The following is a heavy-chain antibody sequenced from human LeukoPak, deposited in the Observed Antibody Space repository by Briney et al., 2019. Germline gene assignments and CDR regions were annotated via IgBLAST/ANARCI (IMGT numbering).Heavy chain of an antibody. J-gene: IGHJ4*02. CDR1: GYTFTGYY. CDR3: ARSYDILTGYYDDY. CDR2: INPNSGGT. V-gene: IGHV1-2*02. D-gene: IGHD3-9*01. Sequence: GASVKVSCNASGYTFTGYYMYWVRQAPGQGLEWMGWINPNSGGTNYAQKFQGRVTMTRDTSISTAYMELSRLRSDDTAVYYCARSYDILTGYYDDYWGQGTLVTVSS.